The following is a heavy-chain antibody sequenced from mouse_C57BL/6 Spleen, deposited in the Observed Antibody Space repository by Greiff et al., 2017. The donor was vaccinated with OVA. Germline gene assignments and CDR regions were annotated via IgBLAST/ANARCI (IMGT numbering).Heavy chain of an antibody. CDR3: ARPITGEGFYAMDY. Sequence: VQLQQPGAELVKPGASVKMSCKASGYTFTSYWITWVKQRPGQGLEWIGDIYPGSGSTNYNEKFKSKATLTVDTSSSTAYMQLSSLTSEDSAVYYCARPITGEGFYAMDYWGQGTSVTVPS. J-gene: IGHJ4*01. CDR2: IYPGSGST. CDR1: GYTFTSYW. V-gene: IGHV1-55*01. D-gene: IGHD1-3*01.